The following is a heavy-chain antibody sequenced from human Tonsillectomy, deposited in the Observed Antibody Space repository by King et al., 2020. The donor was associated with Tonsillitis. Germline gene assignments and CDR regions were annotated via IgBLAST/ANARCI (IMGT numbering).Heavy chain of an antibody. CDR1: GFSFSNYA. CDR2: ISPSGGDT. CDR3: AKELVSRESLTLDI. Sequence: DVQLVESGEDLIQPGGSLRLSCAASGFSFSNYAMAWVRQAPGKGLEWVSAISPSGGDTYYADSVRGRFTVSRVNSMHTLYLQMSGLRAEDTALYYCAKELVSRESLTLDIWGRGTTVTVSS. V-gene: IGHV3-23*04. D-gene: IGHD4/OR15-4a*01. J-gene: IGHJ6*02.